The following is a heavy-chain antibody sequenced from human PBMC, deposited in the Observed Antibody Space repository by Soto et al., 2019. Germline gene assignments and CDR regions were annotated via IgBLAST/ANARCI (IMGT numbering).Heavy chain of an antibody. Sequence: SETLPLTWTVSGASITTYYWSWIRQPPGKGLEWIGYISYSGSTDYNPSLKSRVTISFDASKNQISLQVRSATAADAAVYYCARDLKEYCSDGKCNWFDPWGQGTLVTVSS. CDR1: GASITTYY. D-gene: IGHD2-15*01. J-gene: IGHJ5*02. CDR2: ISYSGST. CDR3: ARDLKEYCSDGKCNWFDP. V-gene: IGHV4-59*01.